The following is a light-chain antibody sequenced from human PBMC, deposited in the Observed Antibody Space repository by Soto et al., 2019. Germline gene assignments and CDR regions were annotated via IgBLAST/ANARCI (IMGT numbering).Light chain of an antibody. V-gene: IGLV1-44*01. CDR1: SANIGSNT. J-gene: IGLJ1*01. CDR3: AAWDDSLNGLDV. Sequence: QSVLTQPPSASGTPGQRVTISCSGSSANIGSNTVNWYQQLPGTAPKLLIYSHNQRPSGVPDRFSGSKSGTSASLAISGLQSEDEADYYCAAWDDSLNGLDVFGTGTKVTVL. CDR2: SHN.